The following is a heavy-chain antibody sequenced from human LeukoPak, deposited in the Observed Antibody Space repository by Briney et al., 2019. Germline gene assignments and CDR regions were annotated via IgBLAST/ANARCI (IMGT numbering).Heavy chain of an antibody. D-gene: IGHD3-3*01. CDR2: IYYSGST. V-gene: IGHV4-59*12. CDR3: ARVFLGTIFGYMDV. CDR1: GGSISSYY. J-gene: IGHJ6*03. Sequence: SETLSLTCTVSGGSISSYYWSWIRQPPGKGLEWIGYIYYSGSTNYNPSLKSRVTISVDTSKNQFSLKLSSVTAADTAVYYCARVFLGTIFGYMDVWGKGTTVTVSS.